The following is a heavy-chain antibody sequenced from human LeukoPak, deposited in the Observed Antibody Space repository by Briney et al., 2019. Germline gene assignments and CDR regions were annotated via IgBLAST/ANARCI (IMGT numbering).Heavy chain of an antibody. CDR1: GDSVSSNSAA. CDR2: TYYRSKWYN. V-gene: IGHV6-1*01. D-gene: IGHD1-26*01. J-gene: IGHJ3*02. CDR3: ARDLGEGATDYDAFDI. Sequence: SQTLSLTCAISGDSVSSNSAAWNWIRQSPSRGLEWLVRTYYRSKWYNDYAESVKSRITINPDTSKNQFSLQLNSVTPEDTAVYYCARDLGEGATDYDAFDIWGQGTMVTVSS.